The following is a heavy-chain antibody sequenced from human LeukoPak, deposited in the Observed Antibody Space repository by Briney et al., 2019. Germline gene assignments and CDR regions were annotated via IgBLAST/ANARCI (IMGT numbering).Heavy chain of an antibody. CDR3: ARDGLGIAVAGSSIYHY. V-gene: IGHV3-30*03. D-gene: IGHD6-19*01. CDR1: GFTFSAYG. Sequence: PGGSLRLSCVASGFTFSAYGMHWVRQAPGKGLEWVAVISDDGSNKYYVDSVKGRFTISRDNAKNSLYLQMNSLRAEDTAVYYCARDGLGIAVAGSSIYHYWGQGTLVTVSS. J-gene: IGHJ4*02. CDR2: ISDDGSNK.